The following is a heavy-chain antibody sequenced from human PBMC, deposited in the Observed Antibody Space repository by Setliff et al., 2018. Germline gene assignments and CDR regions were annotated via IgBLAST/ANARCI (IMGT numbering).Heavy chain of an antibody. V-gene: IGHV3-23*01. Sequence: GSLRLSCAASAFTFSSYAMSWVRQAPGKGLEWVSLITGRGGGTYYADSVKGRLTISRDNSKNTLYLQMNSLRTEDPAVYYCAKNGYESSGYNFHFWGQGTLVTVSS. CDR3: AKNGYESSGYNFHF. D-gene: IGHD3-22*01. J-gene: IGHJ4*02. CDR2: ITGRGGGT. CDR1: AFTFSSYA.